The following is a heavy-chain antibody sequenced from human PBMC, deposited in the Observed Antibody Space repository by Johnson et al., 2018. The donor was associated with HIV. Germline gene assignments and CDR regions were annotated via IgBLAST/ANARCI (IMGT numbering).Heavy chain of an antibody. CDR3: ARNSHSSNWYEWEAFDI. V-gene: IGHV3-53*01. J-gene: IGHJ3*02. Sequence: EVQLVESGGGLIQPGGSLRLSCAASGFTVTNYHMSWVRQAPGKGLEWVSVVYGGASKYYADSVKGRFTISGDTSKNTLYLQMNSLRAEDTAVYYCARNSHSSNWYEWEAFDIWGQGTMVTVTS. CDR1: GFTVTNYH. D-gene: IGHD6-13*01. CDR2: VYGGASK.